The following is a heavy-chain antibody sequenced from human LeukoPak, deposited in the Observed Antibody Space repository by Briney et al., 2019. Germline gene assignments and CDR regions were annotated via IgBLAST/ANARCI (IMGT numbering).Heavy chain of an antibody. CDR3: AIIASGTYYFDY. D-gene: IGHD1-1*01. V-gene: IGHV3-33*08. Sequence: GGSLRLSCSASGFTFSSYGMHWVRQAPGKGLEWVAVIWYDGSNKYYADSVKGRFTISRDNSKNTLYLQMNSLRAEDTAVYYCAIIASGTYYFDYWGQGTLVTVSS. J-gene: IGHJ4*02. CDR2: IWYDGSNK. CDR1: GFTFSSYG.